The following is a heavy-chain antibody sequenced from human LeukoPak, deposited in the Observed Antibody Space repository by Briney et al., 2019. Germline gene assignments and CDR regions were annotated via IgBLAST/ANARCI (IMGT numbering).Heavy chain of an antibody. CDR2: IIPIFGTA. CDR3: ASDSSSSLAPLSDV. Sequence: SVKVSCTASGGTFSSYAISWVRQAPGQGLEWMGGIIPIFGTANYAQKFQGRVTITTDESTSTAYMELSSLRSEDTAVYYCASDSSSSLAPLSDVWGKGTTVTVSS. CDR1: GGTFSSYA. J-gene: IGHJ6*04. V-gene: IGHV1-69*05. D-gene: IGHD6-6*01.